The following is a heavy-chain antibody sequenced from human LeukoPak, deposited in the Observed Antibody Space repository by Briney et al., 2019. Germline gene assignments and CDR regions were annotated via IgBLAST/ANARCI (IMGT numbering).Heavy chain of an antibody. CDR2: IRYDGSNK. V-gene: IGHV3-30*02. CDR3: AKDMTPFFYGSGRDYFDY. CDR1: GFTFSSYG. J-gene: IGHJ4*02. Sequence: GGSLRLSCAASGFTFSSYGMHWVRQAPGKGLEWVAFIRYDGSNKYYADSVKGRFTISRDNSKNTLYLQMNSLRAEDTAVYYCAKDMTPFFYGSGRDYFDYWAREPWSPSPQ. D-gene: IGHD3-10*01.